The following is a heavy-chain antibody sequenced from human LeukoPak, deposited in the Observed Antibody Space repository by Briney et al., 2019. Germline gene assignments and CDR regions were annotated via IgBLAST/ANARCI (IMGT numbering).Heavy chain of an antibody. J-gene: IGHJ4*02. CDR3: ARHSNYASASSAKGLFDY. CDR1: GASIRISNYY. D-gene: IGHD3-10*01. CDR2: VYYTGTT. V-gene: IGHV4-39*01. Sequence: ASETLSLSCTVSGASIRISNYYWGWIRQPPGKGLEWIGGVYYTGTTYYNPSLKSRVTIFVETSKNQFSLHLSSVTAADTAVYYCARHSNYASASSAKGLFDYWGQGTLVTVSS.